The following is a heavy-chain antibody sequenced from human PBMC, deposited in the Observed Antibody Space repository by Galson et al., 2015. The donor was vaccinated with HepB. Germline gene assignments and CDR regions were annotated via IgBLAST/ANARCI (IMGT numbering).Heavy chain of an antibody. Sequence: SLRLSCAASGFTFLTYGMHWVRQAPGKGLEWVALIWYDGSNKYYADSVKGRFTISRDNSQNTLYLQMNSLRAGDTAVYYSARFTGAGRFDYWGHGTLVTVSS. D-gene: IGHD3-10*01. V-gene: IGHV3-33*01. CDR3: ARFTGAGRFDY. CDR2: IWYDGSNK. CDR1: GFTFLTYG. J-gene: IGHJ4*01.